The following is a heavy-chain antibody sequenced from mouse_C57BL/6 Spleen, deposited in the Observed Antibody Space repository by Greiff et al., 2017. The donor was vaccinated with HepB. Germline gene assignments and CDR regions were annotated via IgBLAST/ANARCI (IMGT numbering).Heavy chain of an antibody. J-gene: IGHJ2*01. CDR3: ARSGITTVVATGYFDY. Sequence: QVHVKQSGAELVKPGASVKISCKASGYAFSSYWMNWVKQRPGKGLEWIGQIYPGDGDTNYNGKFKGKATLTADKSSSTAYMQLSSLTSEDSAVYFCARSGITTVVATGYFDYWGQGTTLTVSS. V-gene: IGHV1-80*01. D-gene: IGHD1-1*01. CDR2: IYPGDGDT. CDR1: GYAFSSYW.